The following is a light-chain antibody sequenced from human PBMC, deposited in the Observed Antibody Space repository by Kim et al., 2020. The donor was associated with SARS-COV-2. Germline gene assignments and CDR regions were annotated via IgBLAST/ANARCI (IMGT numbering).Light chain of an antibody. V-gene: IGLV2-14*03. CDR3: VSYSDSTTLDVV. CDR1: SSDIGGYIY. J-gene: IGLJ2*01. CDR2: EVT. Sequence: SITRACTGTSSDIGGYIYVSWLQQLPGKAPKVVIYEVTKRPSGVSNRFSGSKSGNTASLTISGLQAEDEGDYYCVSYSDSTTLDVVFGGGTQLTVL.